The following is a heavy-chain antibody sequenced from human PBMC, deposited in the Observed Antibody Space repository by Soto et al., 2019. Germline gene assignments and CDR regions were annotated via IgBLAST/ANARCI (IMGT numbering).Heavy chain of an antibody. D-gene: IGHD6-19*01. CDR3: AGGAVAGTRGWFDP. CDR2: IYYSGST. V-gene: IGHV4-59*01. Sequence: NPSETLSLTCTVSGGSISSCYWSWIRQPPGKGLEWIGYIYYSGSTNYIPSLKSRVTISVDTSKNQFSLKLSSVTAADTAVYYCAGGAVAGTRGWFDPWGQGTLVTVSS. J-gene: IGHJ5*02. CDR1: GGSISSCY.